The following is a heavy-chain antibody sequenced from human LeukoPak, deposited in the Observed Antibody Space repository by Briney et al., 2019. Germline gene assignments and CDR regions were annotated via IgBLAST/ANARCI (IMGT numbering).Heavy chain of an antibody. Sequence: PSETLSLTYTVSGGSISSYYWSWVRQAPGKGLEWVSVIYSGGSTYYADSVKGRFTISRDNSKNTLYLQMNSLRAEDTAVYYCARDGTVAGTDYWGQGTLVTVSS. CDR3: ARDGTVAGTDY. J-gene: IGHJ4*02. CDR2: IYSGGST. D-gene: IGHD6-19*01. V-gene: IGHV3-53*01. CDR1: GGSISSYY.